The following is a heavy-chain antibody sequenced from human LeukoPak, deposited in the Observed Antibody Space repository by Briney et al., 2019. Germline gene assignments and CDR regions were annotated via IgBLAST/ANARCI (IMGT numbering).Heavy chain of an antibody. Sequence: QPGRSLRLSCAASGFTFSSYAMSWVRQAPGKGLEWVSAISGSGGSTFYADSVKGRFTISRDNSKNTLYLQMNSLRAEDTAVYYCAKSDRYCSSTSCYPLYYYYGMDVWGQGTTVTVSS. CDR2: ISGSGGST. CDR3: AKSDRYCSSTSCYPLYYYYGMDV. D-gene: IGHD2-2*01. CDR1: GFTFSSYA. V-gene: IGHV3-23*01. J-gene: IGHJ6*02.